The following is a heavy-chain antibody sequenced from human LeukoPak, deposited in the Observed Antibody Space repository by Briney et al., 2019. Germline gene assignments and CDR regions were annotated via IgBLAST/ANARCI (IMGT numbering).Heavy chain of an antibody. V-gene: IGHV4-34*01. CDR2: INHSGST. CDR1: GGSISSYY. J-gene: IGHJ6*03. D-gene: IGHD3-22*01. CDR3: ARAPSDSSGYSSYYYYMDV. Sequence: SETLSLTCTVSGGSISSYYWSWIRQPPGKGLEWIGEINHSGSTNYNPSLKSRVTISVDTSKNQFSLKLSSATAADTAVYYYARAPSDSSGYSSYYYYMDVWGKGTTVTVSS.